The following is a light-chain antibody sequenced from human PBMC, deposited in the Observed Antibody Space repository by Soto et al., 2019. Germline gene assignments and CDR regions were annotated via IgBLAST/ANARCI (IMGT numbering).Light chain of an antibody. CDR3: QHRGRWPRT. CDR1: QSVNDY. V-gene: IGKV3-11*01. J-gene: IGKJ2*01. CDR2: GAS. Sequence: EIVLTQSPATLSLSPGERATLSCRASQSVNDYLAWYQQKPGPAPRLLIYGASNRATGIPVRFSGSGSGTDFTLTISSLEPEYFAVYYCQHRGRWPRTFGQGTKLEIK.